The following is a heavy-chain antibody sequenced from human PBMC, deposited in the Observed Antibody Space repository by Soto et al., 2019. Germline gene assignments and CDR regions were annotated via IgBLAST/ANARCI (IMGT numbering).Heavy chain of an antibody. CDR1: GFTFSSYA. D-gene: IGHD6-19*01. CDR2: ISYDGSNK. J-gene: IGHJ4*02. CDR3: ARESREPYSSGWSDY. Sequence: PGGSLRLSCAASGFTFSSYAMHWVRQAPGKGLEWVAVISYDGSNKYYADSVKGRFTISRDNSKNTLYLQMNSLRAEDTAVYYCARESREPYSSGWSDYWGQGTLVTVSS. V-gene: IGHV3-30-3*01.